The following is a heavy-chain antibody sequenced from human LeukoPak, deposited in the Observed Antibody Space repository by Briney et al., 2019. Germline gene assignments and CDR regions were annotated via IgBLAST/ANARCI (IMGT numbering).Heavy chain of an antibody. J-gene: IGHJ4*02. V-gene: IGHV4-4*02. CDR2: IYHSGST. CDR3: ARYYDSSGYYRRYHFDY. CDR1: GGSISSSNW. D-gene: IGHD3-22*01. Sequence: KSSGTLSLTCAASGGSISSSNWWSWVRQPPGKGLEWIGEIYHSGSTNYNPSLKSRVTISVDKSKNQFSLKLSSVTAADTAVYYCARYYDSSGYYRRYHFDYWGQGTLVTVSS.